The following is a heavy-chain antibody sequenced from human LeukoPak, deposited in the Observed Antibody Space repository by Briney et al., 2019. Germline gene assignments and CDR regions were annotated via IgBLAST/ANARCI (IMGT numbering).Heavy chain of an antibody. D-gene: IGHD3-10*01. CDR3: ATGERMVRGDGVDY. V-gene: IGHV3-66*01. Sequence: GGSLRLSCAASGFTFHNYDMNWVRQAPGKGLEWVSVIYSGGSTYYADSVKGRFTISRDNSKNTLYLQMNSLRAEDTAVYFCATGERMVRGDGVDYWGQGTLVTVSS. CDR2: IYSGGST. CDR1: GFTFHNYD. J-gene: IGHJ4*02.